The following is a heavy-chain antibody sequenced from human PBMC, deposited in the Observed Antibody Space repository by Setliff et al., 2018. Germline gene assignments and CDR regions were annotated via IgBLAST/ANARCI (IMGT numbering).Heavy chain of an antibody. CDR1: GFSFTDFW. CDR2: IYAGDSDT. D-gene: IGHD3-9*01. J-gene: IGHJ6*03. V-gene: IGHV5-51*01. CDR3: ARQRGYYDILTGYYTNYYYYMDV. Sequence: PGESLKISCKGSGFSFTDFWIGWVRQMPGKGLEWMGLIYAGDSDTRYNPSFQGRVTMSADKSISTAYLQWSSLKASDTAMYYCARQRGYYDILTGYYTNYYYYMDVWGKGTTVTVSS.